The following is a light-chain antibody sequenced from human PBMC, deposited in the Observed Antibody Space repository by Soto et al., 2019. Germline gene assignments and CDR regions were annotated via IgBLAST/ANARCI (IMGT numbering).Light chain of an antibody. Sequence: QSVLTQPASVSGSPGQSITISCIGTSSDIGTSNLVSWYQHHPGKAPKVIIYDVSNRPSGVSNRFSGSKSGYTASLTISGLQAEDEADYYCLSYTSSVTYVFGTGTKLTVL. V-gene: IGLV2-14*01. CDR2: DVS. J-gene: IGLJ1*01. CDR3: LSYTSSVTYV. CDR1: SSDIGTSNL.